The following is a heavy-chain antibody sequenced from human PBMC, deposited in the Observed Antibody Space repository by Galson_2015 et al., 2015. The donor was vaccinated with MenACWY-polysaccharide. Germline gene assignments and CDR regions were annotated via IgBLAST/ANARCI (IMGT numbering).Heavy chain of an antibody. V-gene: IGHV4-38-2*01. Sequence: ETLSLTCAVSDYSIRSGYFWGWIRQPPGKGLEWIASIFHSGTTYYNPSLKSRVTVSVDTSKNQFSLKLSSVTAADTAVYYCARVEKYSGSFYILYWGQGTLATVSS. J-gene: IGHJ4*02. CDR1: DYSIRSGYF. CDR3: ARVEKYSGSFYILY. CDR2: IFHSGTT. D-gene: IGHD1-26*01.